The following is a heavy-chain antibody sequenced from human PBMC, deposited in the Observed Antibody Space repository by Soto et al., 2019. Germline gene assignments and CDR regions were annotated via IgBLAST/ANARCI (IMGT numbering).Heavy chain of an antibody. CDR2: ISYSGST. J-gene: IGHJ6*02. CDR3: TRHSIAHDCWSDSFEDFYGIDV. D-gene: IGHD3-3*01. V-gene: IGHV4-39*01. CDR1: GGSISSRSYY. Sequence: QLQLQESGPGLVKPSETLSLTCILSGGSISSRSYYWGWIRQSPGKGLDGIGSISYSGSTYYNPSLRRRVTISVDTSKDQFSLQLTSVPAADEAVYYCTRHSIAHDCWSDSFEDFYGIDVWGQGSTVTVSS.